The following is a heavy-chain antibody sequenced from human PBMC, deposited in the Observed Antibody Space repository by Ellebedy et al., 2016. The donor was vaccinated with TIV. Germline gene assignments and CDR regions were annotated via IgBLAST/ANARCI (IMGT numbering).Heavy chain of an antibody. CDR2: ITGSSSYM. D-gene: IGHD6-13*01. Sequence: PGGSLRLSCAVSGVIFNDYSMNWVRQAPGKGLEWVSSITGSSSYMFYADSGNGRFTISRDNAKNSLYLQLNSLRAEDTAVYYCSRGIAAVMYWGQGTLVTVSS. V-gene: IGHV3-21*01. CDR3: SRGIAAVMY. CDR1: GVIFNDYS. J-gene: IGHJ4*02.